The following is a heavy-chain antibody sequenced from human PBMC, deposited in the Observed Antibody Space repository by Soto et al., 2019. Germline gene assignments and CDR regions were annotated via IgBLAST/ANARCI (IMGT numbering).Heavy chain of an antibody. V-gene: IGHV3-15*06. J-gene: IGHJ4*02. CDR2: VKIKDHVETT. D-gene: IGHD3-16*01. Sequence: EVRLVEFGGGLVRPGESLRLSCVASGFTFSEAWMMWVRQPPGKGLEWIGLVKIKDHVETTHYTAAVKGRFTISRDDSKNTVYLQMNSLRAEDTAIYYCNGGIDFASWGQGTLVTVSS. CDR1: GFTFSEAW. CDR3: NGGIDFAS.